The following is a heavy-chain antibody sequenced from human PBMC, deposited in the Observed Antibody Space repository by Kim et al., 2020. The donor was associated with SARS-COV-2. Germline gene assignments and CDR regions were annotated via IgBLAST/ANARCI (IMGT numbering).Heavy chain of an antibody. CDR3: ARHRYSYGSYYFDY. D-gene: IGHD5-18*01. Sequence: NPSLKSRVTISVDTSKNQLSLRLSSVTAADTAVYYCARHRYSYGSYYFDYWGQGTLVTVSS. J-gene: IGHJ4*02. V-gene: IGHV4-59*08.